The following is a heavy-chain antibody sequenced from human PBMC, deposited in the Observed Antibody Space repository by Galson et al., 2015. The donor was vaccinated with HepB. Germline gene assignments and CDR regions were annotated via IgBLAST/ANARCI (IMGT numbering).Heavy chain of an antibody. J-gene: IGHJ4*02. CDR3: AAESYSSGCCKYDY. CDR2: MVVGGGNT. D-gene: IGHD6-25*01. V-gene: IGHV1-58*01. CDR1: GFTFSNSA. Sequence: SVKVSCKASGFTFSNSAVQWVRQARGQGLEWIGWMVVGGGNTNNAQHFQGRLTITRAMSTGTAYMEVTSLRSEDTAVYYCAAESYSSGCCKYDYWGQGTLVTVSS.